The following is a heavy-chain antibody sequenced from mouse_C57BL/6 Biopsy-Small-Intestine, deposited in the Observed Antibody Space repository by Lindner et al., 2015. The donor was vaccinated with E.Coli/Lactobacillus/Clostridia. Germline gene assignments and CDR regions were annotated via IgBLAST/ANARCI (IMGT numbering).Heavy chain of an antibody. CDR3: ARDRRHSRGFVLKNQRGWFDP. D-gene: IGHD3-3*01. CDR1: GYTFSNYG. Sequence: SVKVSCKASGYTFSNYGISWVRQAPGQGLEWMGWISAYNGSTNYAQNLQGRVTMTTDTSTSTAYMELRSLRSDDTAVYYCARDRRHSRGFVLKNQRGWFDPWGQGTQVTVSS. CDR2: ISAYNGST. J-gene: IGHJ4*01. V-gene: IGHV1S26*01.